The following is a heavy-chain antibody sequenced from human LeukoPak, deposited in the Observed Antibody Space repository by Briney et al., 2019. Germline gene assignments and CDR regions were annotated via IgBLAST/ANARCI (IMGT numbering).Heavy chain of an antibody. J-gene: IGHJ4*02. D-gene: IGHD3-3*01. CDR3: ASLLDTLNYDFWSGYLDY. Sequence: PSETLSLTCAVYGGSFSGYYWSWIRQPPEKGLEWIGEINHSGSTNYNPSLKSRVTIPVDTSKNQFSLRLSSVTAADTAVYYCASLLDTLNYDFWSGYLDYWGQGTLVTVSS. CDR2: INHSGST. CDR1: GGSFSGYY. V-gene: IGHV4-34*01.